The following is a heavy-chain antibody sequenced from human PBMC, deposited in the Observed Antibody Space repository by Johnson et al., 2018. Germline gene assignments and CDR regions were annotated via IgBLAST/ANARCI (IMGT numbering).Heavy chain of an antibody. D-gene: IGHD3-22*01. J-gene: IGHJ6*02. CDR2: INPILAIA. CDR1: GTNFSSYG. CDR3: ARTYYYDNGGYFHYYYYAMDV. V-gene: IGHV1-69*12. Sequence: QVQLVQSGAEVKKPGSSVKVSCKASGTNFSSYGITWVRQAPGQGLEWMGEINPILAIADYAQQFQGRGTINADESTNTAHMELSSRRSEDTAVYYCARTYYYDNGGYFHYYYYAMDVWGQGTTVTVSS.